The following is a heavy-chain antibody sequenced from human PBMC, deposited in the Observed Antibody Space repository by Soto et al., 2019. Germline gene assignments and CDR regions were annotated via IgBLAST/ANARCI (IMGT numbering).Heavy chain of an antibody. D-gene: IGHD4-17*01. V-gene: IGHV3-74*01. J-gene: IGHJ6*02. CDR3: AGEPTVTTDYYYYGMDV. CDR2: INSDGSST. Sequence: EVQLVESGGGLVQPGGSLRLSCAASGFTFSSYWMHWVRQAPGKGLVWVSRINSDGSSTSYADSVKGRFTISRDNTKNTLYLQMNSLRAEDTAVYYCAGEPTVTTDYYYYGMDVWGQGTTVTVSS. CDR1: GFTFSSYW.